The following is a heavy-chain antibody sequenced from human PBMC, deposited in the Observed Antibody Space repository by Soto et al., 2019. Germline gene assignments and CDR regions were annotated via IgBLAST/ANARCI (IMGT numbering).Heavy chain of an antibody. CDR1: GFTFISYA. D-gene: IGHD6-19*01. CDR2: ISGSGGST. Sequence: PGGSLRLSCAASGFTFISYAMSWVRQAPGKGLEWASAISGSGGSTYYADSVKGRFTISRDNSKNTLYLQMNSLRAEDTAVYYCAKGKTSGWYYFDFWGQGTLVTVSS. J-gene: IGHJ4*02. CDR3: AKGKTSGWYYFDF. V-gene: IGHV3-23*01.